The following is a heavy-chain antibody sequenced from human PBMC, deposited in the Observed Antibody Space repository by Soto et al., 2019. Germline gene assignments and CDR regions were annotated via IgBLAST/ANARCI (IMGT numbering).Heavy chain of an antibody. CDR3: ARRHPYYYGSGSSWRAGDYYYYGMDV. D-gene: IGHD3-10*01. Sequence: QLQLQESGPGLVKPSETLSLTCTVSGGSISSSSYYWGWIRQPPGKGLEWIGSIYYSGSTYYNPSLKSRVTISVDTSKNQFSLKLSSVTAADTAVYYCARRHPYYYGSGSSWRAGDYYYYGMDVWGQGTTVTVSS. V-gene: IGHV4-39*01. J-gene: IGHJ6*02. CDR1: GGSISSSSYY. CDR2: IYYSGST.